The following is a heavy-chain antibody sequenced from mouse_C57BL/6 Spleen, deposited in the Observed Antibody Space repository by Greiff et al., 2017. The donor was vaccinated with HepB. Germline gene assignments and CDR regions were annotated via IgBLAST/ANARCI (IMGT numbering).Heavy chain of an antibody. CDR1: GYTFTSYW. J-gene: IGHJ4*01. CDR2: IYPGSGST. Sequence: QVQLKQPGAELVKPGASVKMSCKASGYTFTSYWITWVKQRPGQGLEWIGDIYPGSGSTNYNEKFKSKATLTVDTSSSTAYMQLSSLTSEDSAVYYCARERMVSYAMDYWGQGTSVTVSS. D-gene: IGHD2-3*01. V-gene: IGHV1-55*01. CDR3: ARERMVSYAMDY.